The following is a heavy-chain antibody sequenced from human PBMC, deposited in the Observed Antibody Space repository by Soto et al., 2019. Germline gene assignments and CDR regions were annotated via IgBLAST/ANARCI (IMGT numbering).Heavy chain of an antibody. CDR3: ARQYYYDSSGSQTFDY. J-gene: IGHJ4*02. Sequence: PSETLSLTCTVAGVSISSYYWNWIRQPPGKGLEWIGDIYYGGGTNYKRSLKSRVTLSVDTSKNQFSLKLSYVTAADTAVYSSARQYYYDSSGSQTFDYCGKGNLVTVSS. V-gene: IGHV4-59*01. D-gene: IGHD3-22*01. CDR1: GVSISSYY. CDR2: IYYGGGT.